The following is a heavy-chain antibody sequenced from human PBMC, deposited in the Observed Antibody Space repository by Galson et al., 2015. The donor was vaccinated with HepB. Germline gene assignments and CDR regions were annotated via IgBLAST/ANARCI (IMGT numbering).Heavy chain of an antibody. CDR3: ARDPGLSSRNN. CDR2: ISYDGSNK. Sequence: SLRLTCAATGITFSSYAMHWVRQAPGKGLEWVAVISYDGSNKYYADSVKGRFTISRDNSKNTLYLQMNSLRAEDTAVYYCARDPGLSSRNNWGQGTLVTVSS. D-gene: IGHD6-13*01. J-gene: IGHJ4*02. V-gene: IGHV3-30-3*01. CDR1: GITFSSYA.